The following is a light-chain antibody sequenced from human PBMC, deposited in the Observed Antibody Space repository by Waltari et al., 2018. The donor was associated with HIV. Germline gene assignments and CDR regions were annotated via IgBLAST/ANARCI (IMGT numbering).Light chain of an antibody. Sequence: QSALTQPASVSGSPGQSITISCTGTSSDVGGYNYVSWYQQHPGKAPKLMIYDVSNRPSGVSKRLSGSKSGNTASLTISGLQAEDEADYYCSSYTSSSRYVFGTGTKVTVL. V-gene: IGLV2-14*03. CDR2: DVS. CDR3: SSYTSSSRYV. CDR1: SSDVGGYNY. J-gene: IGLJ1*01.